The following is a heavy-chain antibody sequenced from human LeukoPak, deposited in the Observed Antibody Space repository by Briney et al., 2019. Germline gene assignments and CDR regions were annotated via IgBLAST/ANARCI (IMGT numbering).Heavy chain of an antibody. Sequence: GGSLRLSCAASGFTVSRNSMSWIRQAPGKGLEWVSLIDGGGSTFNADSVKGRLTISRDNSKNTLHLQMNSLGAEDTAVYYCARVSKYCTTTHCYGYFFDYWGQGTLVTVSS. D-gene: IGHD2-8*01. CDR1: GFTVSRNS. CDR3: ARVSKYCTTTHCYGYFFDY. J-gene: IGHJ4*02. CDR2: IDGGGST. V-gene: IGHV3-66*01.